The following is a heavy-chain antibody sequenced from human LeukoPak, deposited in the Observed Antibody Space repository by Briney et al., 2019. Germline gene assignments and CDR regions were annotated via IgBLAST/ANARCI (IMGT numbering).Heavy chain of an antibody. J-gene: IGHJ4*02. V-gene: IGHV4-4*07. CDR1: GDSMDSYY. CDR2: IYTSGSP. D-gene: IGHD3-22*01. Sequence: SGTLSLTCTVSGDSMDSYYWTWVRQPAGKGLEWIGRIYTSGSPKYNPSLKSRVTMSLDTSKNQFSLSLRSVTAADTAVYYCATFYHYDSTGQFDYWDQGTLVTVSS. CDR3: ATFYHYDSTGQFDY.